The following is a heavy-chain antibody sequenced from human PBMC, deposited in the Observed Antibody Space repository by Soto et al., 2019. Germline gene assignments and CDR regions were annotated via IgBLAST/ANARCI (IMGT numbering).Heavy chain of an antibody. Sequence: QITLKESGPTLVKPTQTLTLTCTFSGFSLSTRGVGVAWIRQPPGKALEWLALIYWDDDKRYSPSLKSRLTIXKVXAKNQVVLTMTNLDPVDTATYYCTHRSSSWYYFDYWGQGTLVTVSS. J-gene: IGHJ4*02. CDR1: GFSLSTRGVG. D-gene: IGHD6-13*01. CDR2: IYWDDDK. CDR3: THRSSSWYYFDY. V-gene: IGHV2-5*02.